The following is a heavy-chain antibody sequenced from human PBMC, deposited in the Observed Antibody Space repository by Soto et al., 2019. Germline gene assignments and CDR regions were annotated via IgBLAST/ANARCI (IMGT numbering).Heavy chain of an antibody. J-gene: IGHJ4*02. V-gene: IGHV4-39*01. CDR2: VYYSGYT. CDR3: ARRGGATIMDY. Sequence: QLQLQESGPGLVKPSETLSLTCTVSGGSISSSSSYWDWIRQPPGKGLEWIGSVYYSGYTHYNPSLMSRVTISVDTSKNQFSLKLSSVTTADTAVYYCARRGGATIMDYWGQGTLVTVSS. D-gene: IGHD5-12*01. CDR1: GGSISSSSSY.